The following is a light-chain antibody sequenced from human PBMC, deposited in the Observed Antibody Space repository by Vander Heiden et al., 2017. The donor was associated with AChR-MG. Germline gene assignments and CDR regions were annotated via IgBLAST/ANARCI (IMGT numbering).Light chain of an antibody. V-gene: IGKV3-20*01. CDR2: GTS. Sequence: VLTHSPGPPSLSPGERATLSCRASQSVSRNLAWYQHKPGQAPRLLIYGTSSRATGIPDRFSGSGSGTDFTLTISRLEPEDLAVYYCQQYGGTPPYTFGQGTKLEIK. CDR1: QSVSRN. CDR3: QQYGGTPPYT. J-gene: IGKJ2*01.